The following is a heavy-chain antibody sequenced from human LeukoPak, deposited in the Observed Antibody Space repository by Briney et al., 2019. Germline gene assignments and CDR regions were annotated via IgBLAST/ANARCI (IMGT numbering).Heavy chain of an antibody. CDR1: GGSISSGDYY. CDR2: IYYSGST. V-gene: IGHV4-61*08. Sequence: SETLSLTCTVSGGSISSGDYYWSWIRQPPGKGLEWIGNIYYSGSTKYNLSLKSRVTISVDTSKNQFSLKLSSVTAADTAVYYCARTYYYDSSGYYIIDYWGQGTLVTVSS. J-gene: IGHJ4*02. CDR3: ARTYYYDSSGYYIIDY. D-gene: IGHD3-22*01.